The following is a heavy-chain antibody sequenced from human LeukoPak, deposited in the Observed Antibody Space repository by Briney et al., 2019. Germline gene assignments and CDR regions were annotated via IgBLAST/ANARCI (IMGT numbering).Heavy chain of an antibody. CDR3: ARLEEGTYAKFSWGSGGAFDI. V-gene: IGHV3-33*08. Sequence: PGGSLRLSCAASGFTFSSYSMNWVRQAPGKGLEWVTFIRYDGSNKYYTDSVKGRFTISRDNSKNTLYLQMNSLRAGDTAVYYCARLEEGTYAKFSWGSGGAFDIWGQGTMVTVSS. J-gene: IGHJ3*02. CDR2: IRYDGSNK. D-gene: IGHD2-8*01. CDR1: GFTFSSYS.